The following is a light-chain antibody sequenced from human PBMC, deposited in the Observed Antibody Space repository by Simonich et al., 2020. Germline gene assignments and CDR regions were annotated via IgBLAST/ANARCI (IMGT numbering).Light chain of an antibody. V-gene: IGKV1-5*03. CDR2: KAS. Sequence: DIQMTQSPSTLSASVGDRVTITCQASKSISSWLAWYQQKPGKAPKLLIYKASSLESGVPSRFSGSGSGTEFTLTISSLQPDDFATYYCQQYNSYWTFGQGTKVEIK. J-gene: IGKJ1*01. CDR1: KSISSW. CDR3: QQYNSYWT.